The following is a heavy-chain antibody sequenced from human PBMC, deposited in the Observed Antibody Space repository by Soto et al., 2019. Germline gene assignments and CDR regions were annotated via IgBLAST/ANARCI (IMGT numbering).Heavy chain of an antibody. Sequence: EVQLVESGGGLVQPGGSLRLSCAASGFSFSTYEMNWVRQAPGKGLEWVSYISKSGIDIYYADSVKGRFTISRDNANNSLYLQKNSLRAEDTAVYYCAPRKSGSFNIGAFDIWGQGTTVTVSS. V-gene: IGHV3-48*03. CDR2: ISKSGIDI. CDR1: GFSFSTYE. CDR3: APRKSGSFNIGAFDI. J-gene: IGHJ3*02. D-gene: IGHD1-26*01.